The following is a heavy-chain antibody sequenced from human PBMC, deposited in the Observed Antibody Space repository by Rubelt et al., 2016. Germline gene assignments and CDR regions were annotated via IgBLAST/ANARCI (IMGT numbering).Heavy chain of an antibody. CDR1: GGSISSSSYY. CDR2: TYYSGTT. CDR3: VRRNSADWYVDL. J-gene: IGHJ2*01. D-gene: IGHD4-23*01. Sequence: QLQLQESGPGLVKPSETLSLTCTVSGGSISSSSYYWGWIRQPPGKGLEWIGSTYYSGTTYYNPSLKRRVAIDGDTSSNQFSVKVTAVTAADTAVYYCVRRNSADWYVDLWGRGTLVTVSS. V-gene: IGHV4-39*01.